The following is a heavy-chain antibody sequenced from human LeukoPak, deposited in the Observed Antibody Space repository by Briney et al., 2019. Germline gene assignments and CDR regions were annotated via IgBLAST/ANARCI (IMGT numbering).Heavy chain of an antibody. V-gene: IGHV4-59*01. CDR3: ARGGVYSGSFLLYFDY. CDR1: GXSISGYY. D-gene: IGHD1-26*01. Sequence: KASETLSLTCTVSGXSISGYYWSWIRQPPGKGLEWIGYIYSSGSTNYNPSLKSRVTISVDTSKNHFSLKLSSVTAADTAVYYCARGGVYSGSFLLYFDYWGQGILVTVSS. J-gene: IGHJ4*02. CDR2: IYSSGST.